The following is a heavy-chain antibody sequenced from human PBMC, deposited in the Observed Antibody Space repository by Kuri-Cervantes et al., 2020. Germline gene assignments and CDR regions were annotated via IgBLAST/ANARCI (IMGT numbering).Heavy chain of an antibody. D-gene: IGHD3-22*01. CDR3: ATGNTMIVVGFLNGMDV. V-gene: IGHV1-24*01. Sequence: ASVKVSCKASGYTFTSYDINWVRQAPGKGLEWMGGFDPEDGETIYAQKFQGRVTMTEDTSTDTAYMELSSLRSEDTAVYYCATGNTMIVVGFLNGMDVWGQGTTVTVSS. CDR1: GYTFTSYD. J-gene: IGHJ6*02. CDR2: FDPEDGET.